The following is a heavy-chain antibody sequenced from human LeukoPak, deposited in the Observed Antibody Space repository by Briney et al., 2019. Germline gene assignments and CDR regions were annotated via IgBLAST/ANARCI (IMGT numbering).Heavy chain of an antibody. CDR3: ARVDDDILTGSKTSYFDY. CDR2: INPNSGGT. Sequence: APVKVSCKASGYTFTGYYMHWVRQAPGQGLEWMGWINPNSGGTNYAQKFQGRVTMTRDTSISTAYMELSRLRSDDTAVYYCARVDDDILTGSKTSYFDYWGQGTLVTVSS. V-gene: IGHV1-2*02. CDR1: GYTFTGYY. D-gene: IGHD3-9*01. J-gene: IGHJ4*02.